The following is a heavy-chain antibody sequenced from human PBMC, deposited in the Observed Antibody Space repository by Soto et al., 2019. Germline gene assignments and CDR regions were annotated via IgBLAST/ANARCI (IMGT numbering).Heavy chain of an antibody. D-gene: IGHD3-22*01. CDR1: GGSFSGYY. J-gene: IGHJ5*02. CDR2: INHSGST. Sequence: SETLSLTCAVYGGSFSGYYWSWIRQPPGKGLEWIGEINHSGSTNYNPSLKSRVTISVDTSKNQFSLKLSSVTAADTAVYYCARKGSGYYYGGWFDPWGQGTLV. CDR3: ARKGSGYYYGGWFDP. V-gene: IGHV4-34*01.